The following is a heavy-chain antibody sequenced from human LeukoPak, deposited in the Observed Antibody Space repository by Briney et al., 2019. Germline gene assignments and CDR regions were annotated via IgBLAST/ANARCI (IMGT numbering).Heavy chain of an antibody. Sequence: SETLSLTCAVYGGSFSDYDWSRIRQPPGKGLEWIGEISPGGSTNCDPSLKSRFSMSIDTSRSQFSLNLRSVTAADTAVYYCARYVPVRTGTTRASFDHWGQGTLVTVSS. J-gene: IGHJ4*02. V-gene: IGHV4-34*01. CDR1: GGSFSDYD. CDR3: ARYVPVRTGTTRASFDH. D-gene: IGHD1-1*01. CDR2: ISPGGST.